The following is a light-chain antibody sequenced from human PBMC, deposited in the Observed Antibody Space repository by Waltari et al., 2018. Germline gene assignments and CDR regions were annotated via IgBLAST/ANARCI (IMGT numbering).Light chain of an antibody. Sequence: DIHTSQSPSSLSPSVGDSVTITCQASHDISNYLNWYQQKPGKPPELLIYDAYKVETGVPSRFSGSGSGTDFTFTISSLQPEDIATYYCQQYDDLPYTFGQGTKLEIK. CDR1: HDISNY. CDR2: DAY. V-gene: IGKV1-33*01. CDR3: QQYDDLPYT. J-gene: IGKJ2*01.